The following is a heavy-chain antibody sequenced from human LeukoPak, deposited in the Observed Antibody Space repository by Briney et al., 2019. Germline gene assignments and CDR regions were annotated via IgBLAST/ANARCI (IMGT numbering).Heavy chain of an antibody. D-gene: IGHD6-13*01. V-gene: IGHV3-48*01. CDR2: ISSISSII. CDR3: TRSRPGTEAGQPNFDY. CDR1: GFTFSTYS. J-gene: IGHJ4*02. Sequence: PGGSLRLSCAASGFTFSTYSMSWVRQAPGKGLEWVSYISSISSIIYYADSVKGRFTIYRDNARNSLYLQMNSLRAEDTAVYYCTRSRPGTEAGQPNFDYWGQGTLVTVSS.